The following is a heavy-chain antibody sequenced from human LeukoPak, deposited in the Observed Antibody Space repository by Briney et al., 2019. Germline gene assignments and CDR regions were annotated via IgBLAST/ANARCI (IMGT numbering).Heavy chain of an antibody. CDR1: GYSISSGYY. CDR3: ARVVDTATTTPWFDP. J-gene: IGHJ5*02. V-gene: IGHV4-38-2*02. Sequence: PSETLSLTCSVSGYSISSGYYWGWIRQPPGKGLEWIGSIYHSGSTYYNPSLKSRVTISVDTSKNQFSLKLSSVTAADTAVYHCARVVDTATTTPWFDPWGQGTLVTVSS. D-gene: IGHD5-18*01. CDR2: IYHSGST.